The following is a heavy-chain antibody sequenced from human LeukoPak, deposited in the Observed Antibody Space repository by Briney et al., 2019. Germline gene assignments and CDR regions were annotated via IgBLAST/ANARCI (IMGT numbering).Heavy chain of an antibody. CDR1: GFTFSSYW. Sequence: GGSLRLSCAASGFTFSSYWMSWVRQAPGKGLEWVANIKQDGSEKYYVDSVKGRLTISRDNAKNSLYLQMNSLRAEDTAVYYCAREMATISTTTFDYWGQGTLVTVSS. D-gene: IGHD5-24*01. CDR3: AREMATISTTTFDY. V-gene: IGHV3-7*01. J-gene: IGHJ4*02. CDR2: IKQDGSEK.